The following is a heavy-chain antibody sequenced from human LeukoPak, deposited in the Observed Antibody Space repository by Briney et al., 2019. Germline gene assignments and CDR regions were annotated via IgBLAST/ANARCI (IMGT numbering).Heavy chain of an antibody. J-gene: IGHJ4*02. V-gene: IGHV1-46*01. CDR3: ARVQLWGIYRQLDY. CDR2: INSAGGST. CDR1: GYTFTSHY. Sequence: ASVTVSCKASGYTFTSHYIHWVRQAPGQGLEWMGIINSAGGSTNYAQKFQGRVTMTRDMSTSTVYMDLSSLRSEDTAVYYCARVQLWGIYRQLDYWGQGTMVTVSS. D-gene: IGHD3-16*02.